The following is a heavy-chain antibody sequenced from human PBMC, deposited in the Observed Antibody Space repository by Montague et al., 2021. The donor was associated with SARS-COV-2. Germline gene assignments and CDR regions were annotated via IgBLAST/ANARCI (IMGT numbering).Heavy chain of an antibody. Sequence: SETLSLTCDVSGDSIRSDTYYWAWIRQPPGRGLEWIGNIYYSGSTMYNPSLKSRVTMSVDTSKNQFSLHLHLVTAADTAVYYCARSLTGLEPPFDPWGQGTLVTVSS. V-gene: IGHV4-39*01. CDR3: ARSLTGLEPPFDP. D-gene: IGHD1-1*01. CDR2: IYYSGST. CDR1: GDSIRSDTYY. J-gene: IGHJ5*02.